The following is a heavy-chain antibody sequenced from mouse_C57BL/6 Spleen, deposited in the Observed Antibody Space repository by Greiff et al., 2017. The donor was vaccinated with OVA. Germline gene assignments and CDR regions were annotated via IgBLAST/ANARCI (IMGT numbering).Heavy chain of an antibody. J-gene: IGHJ3*01. V-gene: IGHV1-82*01. CDR3: ARKGAAQGSFAY. CDR2: IYPGDGDT. Sequence: VKLMESGPELVKPGASVKISCKASGYAFSSSWLNWVKQRPGKGLEWIGRIYPGDGDTNYNGKFKGKATLTADKSSSTAYMQLSSLTSEDSAVYFCARKGAAQGSFAYWGQGTLVTVSA. CDR1: GYAFSSSW. D-gene: IGHD3-2*02.